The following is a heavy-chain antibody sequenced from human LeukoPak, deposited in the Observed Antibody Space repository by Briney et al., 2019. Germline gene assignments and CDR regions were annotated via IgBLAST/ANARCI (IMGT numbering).Heavy chain of an antibody. CDR1: GFTFSSYS. CDR2: FTSGSRSI. V-gene: IGHV3-21*04. D-gene: IGHD6-19*01. J-gene: IGHJ6*02. CDR3: ARAGIAVAGTGYYYGMDV. Sequence: GGSLRLSCAASGFTFSSYSMTWVRQAPGKGLEWVSSFTSGSRSIYYADSVKGRFTISRDNAKKSLYLQMNSLRAEDTAVYYCARAGIAVAGTGYYYGMDVWGQGTTVTVSS.